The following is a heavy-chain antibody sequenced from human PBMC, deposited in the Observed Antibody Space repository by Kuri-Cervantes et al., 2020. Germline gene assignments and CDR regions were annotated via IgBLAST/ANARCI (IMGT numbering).Heavy chain of an antibody. J-gene: IGHJ6*02. V-gene: IGHV3-30-3*01. CDR1: GFTFSSYA. CDR2: ISYDGSNK. D-gene: IGHD3-22*01. CDR3: AKGDYYDMSVKDGMDV. Sequence: GGSLRLSCAASGFTFSSYAMHWVRQAPGKGLEWVAVISYDGSNKYYADSVKGRFTISRDNSKNTLYLQMNSLRAEDTAVYYCAKGDYYDMSVKDGMDVWGQGTTVTDSS.